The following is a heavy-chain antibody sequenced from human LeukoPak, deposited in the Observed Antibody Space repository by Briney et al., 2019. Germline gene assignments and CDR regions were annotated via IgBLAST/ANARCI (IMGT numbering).Heavy chain of an antibody. CDR3: ATLHIVGATTGFDY. CDR2: VDPEDGET. D-gene: IGHD1-26*01. Sequence: VASVKISCKVSGYTSTDYYMHWVQQAPGKGLEWMGLVDPEDGETIYAERFQGRVTITADTSTDTAYMELSSLRSEDTAVYYCATLHIVGATTGFDYWGQGTLVTVSS. CDR1: GYTSTDYY. V-gene: IGHV1-69-2*01. J-gene: IGHJ4*02.